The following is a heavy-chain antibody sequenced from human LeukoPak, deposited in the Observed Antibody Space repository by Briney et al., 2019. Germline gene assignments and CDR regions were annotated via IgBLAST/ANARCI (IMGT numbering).Heavy chain of an antibody. CDR1: EFTFTSYE. V-gene: IGHV3-30-3*01. D-gene: IGHD5-24*01. CDR2: ISYDGSNK. Sequence: PGGSLRLSCAASEFTFTSYELNWVRQAPGKGLEWVAVISYDGSNKYYADSVKGRFTISRDNSKNTLYLQMNSLRAEDTAVYYCARERNYNWYFDLWGRGTLVTVSS. CDR3: ARERNYNWYFDL. J-gene: IGHJ2*01.